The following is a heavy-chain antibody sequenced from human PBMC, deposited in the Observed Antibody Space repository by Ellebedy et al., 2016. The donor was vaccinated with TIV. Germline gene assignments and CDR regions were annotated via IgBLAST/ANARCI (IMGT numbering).Heavy chain of an antibody. Sequence: GGSLRLSCAASGFTVSSSYMSWVRQAPGKGLEWVSITHSGGNTYYADSVKGRFTISRDNSKNTLFLQMNSLRAEDTAVYYCARVLGRFDYWGQGTLVTVSS. CDR3: ARVLGRFDY. CDR1: GFTVSSSY. V-gene: IGHV3-66*01. CDR2: THSGGNT. J-gene: IGHJ4*02. D-gene: IGHD3-16*01.